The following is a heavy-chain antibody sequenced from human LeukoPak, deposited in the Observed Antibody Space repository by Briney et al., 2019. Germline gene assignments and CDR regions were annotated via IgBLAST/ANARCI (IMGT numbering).Heavy chain of an antibody. Sequence: GSGPALVKPTQTLTLTCTFSGFSLRTRGMCVSWIRQPPGKALEWLSLIDWDDDKYYSTSLKTRLTISKDTSKNQVVLTMTNMDPVDTATYYCARGSGCVHPEFDYWGQGTLVAVSS. J-gene: IGHJ4*02. D-gene: IGHD6-19*01. CDR3: ARGSGCVHPEFDY. CDR1: GFSLRTRGMC. V-gene: IGHV2-70*01. CDR2: IDWDDDK.